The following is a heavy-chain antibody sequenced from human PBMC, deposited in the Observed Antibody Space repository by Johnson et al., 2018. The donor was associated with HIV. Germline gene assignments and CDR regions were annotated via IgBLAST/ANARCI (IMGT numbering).Heavy chain of an antibody. CDR2: IGTAGDT. CDR1: GFTVSSYD. V-gene: IGHV3-13*01. Sequence: EVQLVESGGGLIQPGGSLRLSCAASGFTVSSYDMHWVRQATGKGLEWVSAIGTAGDTYYPGSVKGRFTISRENAKNSLYLQMNSLRAGDTAVYYCAREAQTHAFDIWGQGTMVTVSS. D-gene: IGHD4-23*01. CDR3: AREAQTHAFDI. J-gene: IGHJ3*02.